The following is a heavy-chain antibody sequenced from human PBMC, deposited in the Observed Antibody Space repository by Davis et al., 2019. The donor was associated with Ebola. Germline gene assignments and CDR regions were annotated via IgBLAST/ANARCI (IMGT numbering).Heavy chain of an antibody. J-gene: IGHJ6*02. Sequence: AASVKVSCKASGYTFTSYYMHWVRQAPGQGLEWMGIINPSGGSTSYAQKFQGRVTMTRDTSTSTVYMELSSLRSEDTALYYCASQIVVVPAAPYYYYYGMDVWGQGTTVTVSS. CDR3: ASQIVVVPAAPYYYYYGMDV. CDR1: GYTFTSYY. D-gene: IGHD2-2*01. CDR2: INPSGGST. V-gene: IGHV1-46*01.